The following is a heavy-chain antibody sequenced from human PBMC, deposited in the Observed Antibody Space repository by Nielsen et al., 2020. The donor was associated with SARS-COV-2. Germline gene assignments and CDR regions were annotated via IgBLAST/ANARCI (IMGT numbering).Heavy chain of an antibody. V-gene: IGHV3-30*18. CDR2: ISYDGSNK. CDR1: GFTFSSYG. Sequence: GESLKISCAASGFTFSSYGMHWVRQAPGKGLEWVAVISYDGSNKYYADSVKGRFTISRDNSKNTLYLQMNSLRAEDTAVYYCAKDGWFGELTYYFDYWGQGTLVTVSS. J-gene: IGHJ4*02. D-gene: IGHD3-10*01. CDR3: AKDGWFGELTYYFDY.